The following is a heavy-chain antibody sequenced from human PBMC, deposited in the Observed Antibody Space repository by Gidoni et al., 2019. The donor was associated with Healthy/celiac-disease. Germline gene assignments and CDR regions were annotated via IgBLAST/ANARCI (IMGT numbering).Heavy chain of an antibody. CDR1: GYTFTSYG. Sequence: QVQLVQSGAEVKKPGASVKVSCKASGYTFTSYGISWVRQAPGQGLEWMGWISVYNGNTNYAQKLQGRVTMTTDTSTSTAYMELRSLRSDDTAVYYCARDVLYCSSTSCYPMDYFDYWGQGTLVTVSS. D-gene: IGHD2-2*01. CDR2: ISVYNGNT. CDR3: ARDVLYCSSTSCYPMDYFDY. V-gene: IGHV1-18*01. J-gene: IGHJ4*02.